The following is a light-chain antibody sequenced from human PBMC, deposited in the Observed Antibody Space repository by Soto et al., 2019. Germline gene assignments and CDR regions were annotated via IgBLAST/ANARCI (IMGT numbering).Light chain of an antibody. CDR3: LQDYNYPRT. J-gene: IGKJ2*01. CDR1: QDIRND. V-gene: IGKV1-6*01. Sequence: AIQMTQSPSSLSASVGDRVTITCRASQDIRNDLGWYQQKPGRAPKLLIYAASTLQTGVPSRFSGGGSGTHFTRTISSLQPEDFTAYYCLQDYNYPRTFGQGTKLEIK. CDR2: AAS.